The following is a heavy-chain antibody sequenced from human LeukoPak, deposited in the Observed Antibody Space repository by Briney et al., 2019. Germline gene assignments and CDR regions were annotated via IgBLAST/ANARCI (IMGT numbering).Heavy chain of an antibody. CDR3: ARDLGQYYDTSDNWFDP. CDR2: ISNSGSTK. V-gene: IGHV3-48*03. CDR1: GFTFSSYE. D-gene: IGHD3-22*01. J-gene: IGHJ5*02. Sequence: GGSLRLSCAASGFTFSSYEMNWIRQAPGKGLEWISYISNSGSTKYYADSVKGRFTISRDNAKNTLNLQMNSLRAEDTAVYYCARDLGQYYDTSDNWFDPWGQGTLVTVSS.